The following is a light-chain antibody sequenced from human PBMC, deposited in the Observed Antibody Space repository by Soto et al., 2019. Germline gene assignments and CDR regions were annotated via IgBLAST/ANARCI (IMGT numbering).Light chain of an antibody. Sequence: QLVLTQPASVSGSPGQSITISCTGTSSDVGNYNYISWYQQHPGKAPKLRIFDVSNRPSGVSDRFSGSKSGNTASLTISGLQADDEADYYSSSYSTSSTVVFGGGTKVTVL. CDR1: SSDVGNYNY. CDR2: DVS. J-gene: IGLJ2*01. CDR3: SSYSTSSTVV. V-gene: IGLV2-14*03.